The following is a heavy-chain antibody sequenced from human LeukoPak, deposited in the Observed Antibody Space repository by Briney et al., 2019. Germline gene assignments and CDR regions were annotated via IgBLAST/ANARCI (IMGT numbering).Heavy chain of an antibody. CDR1: GFTFSSYG. CDR2: IWYDGSNK. CDR3: ARDPSPYYGSGSYYNAHFYFDY. Sequence: GGSLRLSCAASGFTFSSYGMHWVRQAPGKGLEWVAVIWYDGSNKYYADSVKGRFTISRDNSKDTLYLQMNSLRAEDTAVYYCARDPSPYYGSGSYYNAHFYFDYWGQGTLVTVSS. D-gene: IGHD3-10*01. J-gene: IGHJ4*02. V-gene: IGHV3-33*01.